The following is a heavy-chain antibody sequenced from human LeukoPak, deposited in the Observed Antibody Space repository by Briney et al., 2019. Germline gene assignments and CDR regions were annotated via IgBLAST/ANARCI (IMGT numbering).Heavy chain of an antibody. CDR3: AKDLRVVRGVSY. J-gene: IGHJ4*02. D-gene: IGHD3-10*01. CDR2: IIPIFGTA. Sequence: VSCMHPLDSPSGYMISCVRAAPGRGLEWMGGIIPIFGTANYAQKFQGRVTITADESTSTAYMELSSLRAEDTAVYYCAKDLRVVRGVSYWGQGTLVTVSS. CDR1: LDSPSGYM. V-gene: IGHV1-69*01.